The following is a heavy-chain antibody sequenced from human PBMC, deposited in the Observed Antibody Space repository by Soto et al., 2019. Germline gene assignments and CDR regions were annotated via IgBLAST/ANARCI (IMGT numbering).Heavy chain of an antibody. CDR3: AKFERSVYSWFDP. CDR1: GFTFSTYA. V-gene: IGHV3-23*01. CDR2: ISGSGGDT. D-gene: IGHD1-26*01. Sequence: GGFLRLSCAASGFTFSTYAMSWVRQAPGKGLEWVSAISGSGGDTYYADSVKGRFTISRDNFKNTLYLQMNSLRAEDTAVYYCAKFERSVYSWFDPWGQGTLVTVSS. J-gene: IGHJ5*02.